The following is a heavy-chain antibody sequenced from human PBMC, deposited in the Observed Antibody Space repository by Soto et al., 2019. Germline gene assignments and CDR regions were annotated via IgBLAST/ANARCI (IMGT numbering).Heavy chain of an antibody. CDR3: AKEGGYSSALDYYYYGMDV. CDR2: ISYDGSNK. J-gene: IGHJ6*02. D-gene: IGHD6-19*01. V-gene: IGHV3-30*18. CDR1: GFTFSSYG. Sequence: GGSLRLSCAASGFTFSSYGMHWVRQAPGKGLEWVAVISYDGSNKYYADSVKGRFTISRDNSKNTLYLQMNSLRAEDTAVYYCAKEGGYSSALDYYYYGMDVWGQGTTVTVSS.